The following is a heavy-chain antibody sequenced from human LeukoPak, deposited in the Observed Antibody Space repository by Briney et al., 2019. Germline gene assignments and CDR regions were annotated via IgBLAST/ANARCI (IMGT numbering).Heavy chain of an antibody. V-gene: IGHV1-69*04. CDR2: IIPILDIA. D-gene: IGHD5-24*01. CDR3: AKTTGMATIGN. CDR1: GGTFSSYA. Sequence: ASVKVSCKASGGTFSSYAIIWVRQAPGQGLEWMGRIIPILDIANYAQKFQGRVTITADKSTSTAYMELSSLRSEDTAVYYCAKTTGMATIGNWGQGTLVTVSS. J-gene: IGHJ4*02.